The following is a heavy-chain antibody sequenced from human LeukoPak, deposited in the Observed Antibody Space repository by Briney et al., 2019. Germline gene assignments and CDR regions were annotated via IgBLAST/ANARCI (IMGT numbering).Heavy chain of an antibody. CDR3: AKDLSLPNRRIGVEPAAPYDS. Sequence: GGSLRLSCAASGFTVSSNYMSWVRQAPGKGLEWVSVIYSGGSTYYADSVKGRFSISRDNSKNTLYLQMNSLRAEDTAVYYCAKDLSLPNRRIGVEPAAPYDSWARETLAPVSS. CDR1: GFTVSSNY. J-gene: IGHJ4*02. D-gene: IGHD2-2*01. CDR2: IYSGGST. V-gene: IGHV3-53*01.